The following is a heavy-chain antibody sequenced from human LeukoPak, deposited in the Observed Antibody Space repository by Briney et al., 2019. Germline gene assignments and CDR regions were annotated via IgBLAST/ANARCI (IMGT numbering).Heavy chain of an antibody. J-gene: IGHJ5*02. V-gene: IGHV4-61*08. D-gene: IGHD3-22*01. CDR2: IYYTGST. CDR1: GGSISSGGYY. CDR3: ARAGTPITMIVVESNWFDP. Sequence: SETLSLTCTVSGGSISSGGYYWSWIRQHPGKGLEWIGYIYYTGSTNYNPSLKSRVTMSVDTSKNQFSLKLSSVTAADTAVYYCARAGTPITMIVVESNWFDPWGQGTLVTVSS.